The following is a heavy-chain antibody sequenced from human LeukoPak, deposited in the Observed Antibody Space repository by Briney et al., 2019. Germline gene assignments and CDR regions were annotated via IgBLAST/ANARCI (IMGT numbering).Heavy chain of an antibody. CDR2: IYTSGST. J-gene: IGHJ5*02. CDR1: GGSISSYY. CDR3: ARDGSSSWYGDWFDP. D-gene: IGHD6-13*01. Sequence: SETLSLTCAVYGGSISSYYWSWIRQPAGKGLEWIGRIYTSGSTNYNPSLKSRVTMSVDTSKNQFSLKLSSVTAADTAVYYCARDGSSSWYGDWFDPWGQGTLVTVSS. V-gene: IGHV4-4*07.